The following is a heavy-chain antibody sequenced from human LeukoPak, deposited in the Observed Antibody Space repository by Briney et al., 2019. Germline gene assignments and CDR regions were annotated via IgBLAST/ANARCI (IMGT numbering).Heavy chain of an antibody. CDR3: AKGPNYYDSSGYLPR. J-gene: IGHJ4*02. CDR1: GFTFSSYA. CDR2: ISGSGGST. D-gene: IGHD3-22*01. V-gene: IGHV3-23*01. Sequence: GGSLRLSCAASGFTFSSYAMSWVRQAPGKGLEWVSAISGSGGSTYYADSVKGRFTISRDNSKNTLYLRMNSLRAEDTAVYYCAKGPNYYDSSGYLPRWGQGTLVTVSS.